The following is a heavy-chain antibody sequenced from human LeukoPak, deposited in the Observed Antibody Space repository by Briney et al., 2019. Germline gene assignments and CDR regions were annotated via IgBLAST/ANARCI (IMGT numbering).Heavy chain of an antibody. J-gene: IGHJ5*02. CDR2: ISTSSRYI. CDR3: ARADCSSSTCYLRRSWFDP. D-gene: IGHD2-2*01. Sequence: GGSLRLSCAASGFTLSNYDVNWVRQAPGKGLEWVSSISTSSRYIYYKDSVRGRFTISRDDAKNSLYLEMNSLRAEDTAAYYCARADCSSSTCYLRRSWFDPWGQGTLVTVSS. V-gene: IGHV3-21*01. CDR1: GFTLSNYD.